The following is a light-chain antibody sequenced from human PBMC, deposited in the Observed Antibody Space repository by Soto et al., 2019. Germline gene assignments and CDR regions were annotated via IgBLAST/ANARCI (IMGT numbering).Light chain of an antibody. V-gene: IGLV2-11*01. Sequence: QSVLTQPRSVSGSPGQSVTISCIGSSSDVGSYNYVSWYQRHPGKGPKLIIHDVNRRPSGVPDRFSGSKSGNTASLTISGLQSEDEADYYCCSEAGMYSWLFGGGTKLTVL. CDR3: CSEAGMYSWL. J-gene: IGLJ3*02. CDR1: SSDVGSYNY. CDR2: DVN.